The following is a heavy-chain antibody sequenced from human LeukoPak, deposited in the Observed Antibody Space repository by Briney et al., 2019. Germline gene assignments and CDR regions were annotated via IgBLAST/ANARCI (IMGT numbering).Heavy chain of an antibody. V-gene: IGHV4-34*01. CDR1: GGSFSGYY. Sequence: TSETLSLTCAVYGGSFSGYYWTWIRQPPGKGLEWIGEINHSGSTNYNPSLKSRVTISVDTFKNQFSLILSSVTAADTAVYYCARGGETGKYCSSSSCYGFYYYMDVWGKGTTVTASS. CDR3: ARGGETGKYCSSSSCYGFYYYMDV. J-gene: IGHJ6*03. D-gene: IGHD2-2*01. CDR2: INHSGST.